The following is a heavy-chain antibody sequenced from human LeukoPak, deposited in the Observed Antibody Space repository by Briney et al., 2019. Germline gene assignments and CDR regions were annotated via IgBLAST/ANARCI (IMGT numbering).Heavy chain of an antibody. J-gene: IGHJ5*02. CDR1: GYSFTSYW. Sequence: GESLKISCKGSGYSFTSYWIGWVRQMPGKGLEWMGIIYPGDSDTRYSPSFQGQVTISADKSISTAYLQWSSLKASDTAMYYCARQVDSSGWYGSWFDPWGQGTLVTVSS. V-gene: IGHV5-51*01. CDR2: IYPGDSDT. CDR3: ARQVDSSGWYGSWFDP. D-gene: IGHD6-19*01.